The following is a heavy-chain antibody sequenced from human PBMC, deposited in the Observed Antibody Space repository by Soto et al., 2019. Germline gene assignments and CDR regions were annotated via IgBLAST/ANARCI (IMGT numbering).Heavy chain of an antibody. Sequence: PGGSLRLSCAASGFTFSSYGMHWVRQAPGKGLEWVAVISYDGSNKYYADSVKGRFTISRDNSKNTLYLQMNSLRAEDTAVYYCAKSTVRYFDYWGQGTLVTVSS. CDR3: AKSTVRYFDY. V-gene: IGHV3-30*18. J-gene: IGHJ4*02. CDR1: GFTFSSYG. CDR2: ISYDGSNK. D-gene: IGHD4-17*01.